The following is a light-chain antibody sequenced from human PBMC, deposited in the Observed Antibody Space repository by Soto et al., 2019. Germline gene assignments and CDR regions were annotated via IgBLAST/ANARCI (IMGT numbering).Light chain of an antibody. Sequence: VVMTQSPLSLPVTLGQPAAISCRSNQSLLHVDGIAYFSWFQQRPGRSPRRLIYTVSNRDSGVPARFSGSGSGTDFALKISRVEAEDVGVYYCMQGTHWPITFGQGTRLEIK. V-gene: IGKV2-30*02. CDR1: QSLLHVDGIAY. CDR2: TVS. J-gene: IGKJ5*01. CDR3: MQGTHWPIT.